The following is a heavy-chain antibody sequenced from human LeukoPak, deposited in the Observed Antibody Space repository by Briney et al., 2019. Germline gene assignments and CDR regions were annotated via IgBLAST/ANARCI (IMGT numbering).Heavy chain of an antibody. CDR1: GFTFSRYG. D-gene: IGHD5-12*01. CDR3: AKGGGYEAQYYYYYLDV. Sequence: GGSLRLSCAASGFTFSRYGMSWVRQAPGKGLEWVSAISGSGGNTYYADSVKGRFTISRDNSKNTLYLQMKSLRAEDTAVYYCAKGGGYEAQYYYYYLDVWGKGTTVTISS. CDR2: ISGSGGNT. J-gene: IGHJ6*03. V-gene: IGHV3-23*01.